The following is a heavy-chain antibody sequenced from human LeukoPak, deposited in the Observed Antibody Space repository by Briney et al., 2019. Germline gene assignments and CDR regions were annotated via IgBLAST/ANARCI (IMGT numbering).Heavy chain of an antibody. CDR2: IYYSGST. Sequence: SSETLSLTCTVSGGSISSSSYYWGWIRQPPGKGLEWIGSIYYSGSTYYNPSLKSRVTISVDTSKNQFSLKLSSVTAADTAVYYCARDTAGGQLPRDPDYWGQGTLVTVSS. CDR1: GGSISSSSYY. J-gene: IGHJ4*02. D-gene: IGHD2-2*01. V-gene: IGHV4-39*07. CDR3: ARDTAGGQLPRDPDY.